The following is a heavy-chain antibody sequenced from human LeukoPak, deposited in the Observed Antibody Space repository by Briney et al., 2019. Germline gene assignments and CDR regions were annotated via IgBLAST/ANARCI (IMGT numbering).Heavy chain of an antibody. Sequence: ASVKVSCKVSGYTLTELSMHWVRQAPGKGLEWMGGFDPEDGETIYAQKFQGRVTMTEDTSTDTAYMELSSLRSEDTAVYYCATVSSRSSWYHYYGMDVWGQGTTVTVSS. J-gene: IGHJ6*02. V-gene: IGHV1-24*01. D-gene: IGHD6-13*01. CDR2: FDPEDGET. CDR3: ATVSSRSSWYHYYGMDV. CDR1: GYTLTELS.